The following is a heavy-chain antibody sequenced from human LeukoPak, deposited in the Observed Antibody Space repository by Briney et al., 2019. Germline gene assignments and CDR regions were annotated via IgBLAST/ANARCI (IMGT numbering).Heavy chain of an antibody. CDR1: GFTFSNAW. Sequence: GGSLGLSCAASGFTFSNAWMSWVRQAPGKGLEWVGRIKSKTDGGTTDYAAPVKGRFTISRDDSKNTPYLQMNSLKTEDTAVYYCTTDYYYDILTGYYTPLDYFDYWGQGTLVTVSS. CDR3: TTDYYYDILTGYYTPLDYFDY. CDR2: IKSKTDGGTT. J-gene: IGHJ4*02. V-gene: IGHV3-15*01. D-gene: IGHD3-9*01.